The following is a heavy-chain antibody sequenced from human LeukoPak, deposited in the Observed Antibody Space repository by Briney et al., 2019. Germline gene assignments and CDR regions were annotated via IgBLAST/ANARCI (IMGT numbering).Heavy chain of an antibody. V-gene: IGHV4-34*01. Sequence: SETLSLTCAVYGGSFSGYYWSWIRQPPGKGLEWIGEINHSGSTNYNPSLKSRVTISVDTSKNQFSLKLSSVTAADTAVYYCASGHLQYQADYWGQGTLVTVSS. D-gene: IGHD2-2*01. CDR1: GGSFSGYY. J-gene: IGHJ4*02. CDR3: ASGHLQYQADY. CDR2: INHSGST.